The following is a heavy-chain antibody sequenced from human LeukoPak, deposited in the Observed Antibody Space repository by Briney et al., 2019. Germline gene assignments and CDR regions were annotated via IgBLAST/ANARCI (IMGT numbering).Heavy chain of an antibody. CDR3: AKDEGPYCSSTSCPFDP. V-gene: IGHV3-30*18. D-gene: IGHD2-2*01. Sequence: AGSLRLSCAASGFTFSSYGMHWVRQAPGKGLEWVAVISYDGSNKYYADSVKGRFTISRDNSKNALYLQMNSLRAEDTAVYYCAKDEGPYCSSTSCPFDPWGQGTLVTVSS. J-gene: IGHJ5*02. CDR2: ISYDGSNK. CDR1: GFTFSSYG.